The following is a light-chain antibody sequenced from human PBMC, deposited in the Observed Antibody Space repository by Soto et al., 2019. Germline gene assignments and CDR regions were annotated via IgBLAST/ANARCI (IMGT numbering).Light chain of an antibody. J-gene: IGLJ2*01. CDR3: SSYPISSTVV. CDR1: SSDVGGYNS. Sequence: QSALTQPASVSGSPGQSITISCTGTSSDVGGYNSVSWYQQHPGKAPKLMIYDVSNRPSGVSNRFSGSKSVNTASLTISGLQAEDEADYYCSSYPISSTVVFGGGTKHTVL. CDR2: DVS. V-gene: IGLV2-14*01.